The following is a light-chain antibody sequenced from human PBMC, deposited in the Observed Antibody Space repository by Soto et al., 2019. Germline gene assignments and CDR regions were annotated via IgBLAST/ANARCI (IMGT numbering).Light chain of an antibody. Sequence: DIVMTQSPATLSVSPGERATLSCRASQSVSGNLAWYQQKPGQAPRLLIYATSTSATGIPARFSGSGSGTEFTLTISSLQSEDFAVYYCQQYNNWPLYTFGQGTKLEIK. CDR3: QQYNNWPLYT. CDR2: ATS. J-gene: IGKJ2*01. CDR1: QSVSGN. V-gene: IGKV3-15*01.